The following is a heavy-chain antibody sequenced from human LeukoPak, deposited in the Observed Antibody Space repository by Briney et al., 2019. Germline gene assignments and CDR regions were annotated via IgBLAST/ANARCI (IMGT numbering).Heavy chain of an antibody. CDR1: GGSISSYY. J-gene: IGHJ4*02. CDR2: IYTSGST. V-gene: IGHV4-4*07. D-gene: IGHD6-13*01. CDR3: ARDLSSSSWNDY. Sequence: SETLSLTCTVSGGSISSYYWSWIRQPAGKGLEWIGRIYTSGSTNYNPSLKSRVTMSVDTSKNQFSLKLSSATAADTAVYYCARDLSSSSWNDYWGQGTLVTVSS.